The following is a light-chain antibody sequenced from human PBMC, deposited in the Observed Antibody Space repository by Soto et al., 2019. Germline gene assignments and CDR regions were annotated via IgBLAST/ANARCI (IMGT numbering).Light chain of an antibody. Sequence: QSVLTQPASVSGSPGQSITISCIGTSNDIGSSNYVSWYQQFPGKAPDVLIYDVSYRPSVVSNRFSGSKSGNTASLTISGLQPEDEADYYCSAYTTGSTWVFGGGTKVTV. CDR2: DVS. CDR1: SNDIGSSNY. J-gene: IGLJ3*02. CDR3: SAYTTGSTWV. V-gene: IGLV2-14*01.